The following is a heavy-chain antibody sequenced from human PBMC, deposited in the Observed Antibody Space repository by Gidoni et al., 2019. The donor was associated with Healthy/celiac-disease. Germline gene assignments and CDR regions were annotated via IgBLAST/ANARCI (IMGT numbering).Heavy chain of an antibody. CDR3: ATYSSSWDGHFDY. Sequence: QVQPVPSGAEVKKPGSPVKVPCKASGRTFSSYAISWVRQAPGQGLEWMGGIIPIFGTANYAQKFQGRVTITADESTSTAYMELSSLRSEDTAVYYCATYSSSWDGHFDYWGQGTLVTVSS. D-gene: IGHD6-13*01. CDR1: GRTFSSYA. CDR2: IIPIFGTA. J-gene: IGHJ4*02. V-gene: IGHV1-69*01.